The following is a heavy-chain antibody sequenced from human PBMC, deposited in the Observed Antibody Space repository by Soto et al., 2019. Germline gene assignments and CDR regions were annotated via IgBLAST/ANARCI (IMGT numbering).Heavy chain of an antibody. V-gene: IGHV1-69*06. D-gene: IGHD3-10*01. CDR2: VIPIFGTA. J-gene: IGHJ4*02. CDR3: AAWGSGSYFDY. CDR1: GGTFSSYA. Sequence: SVKVSCKASGGTFSSYAISWVRQAPGQGLEWMGGVIPIFGTANYAQKFQGRVTITADKSTSTAYMELSSLRSEDTAVYYCAAWGSGSYFDYWGQGTLVTVSS.